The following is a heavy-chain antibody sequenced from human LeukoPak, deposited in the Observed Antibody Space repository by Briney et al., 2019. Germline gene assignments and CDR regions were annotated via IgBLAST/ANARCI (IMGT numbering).Heavy chain of an antibody. V-gene: IGHV4-31*03. CDR3: ARLRAAAPLAFDP. Sequence: SETLSLTCTVSGGSISSGGYYWSWIRQHPGKGLEWIGYIYYSGSTYYNPSLKSRVTISVDTSKNQFSLKLSSVTAADTAVYYCARLRAAAPLAFDPWGQGTLVTVSS. D-gene: IGHD6-13*01. J-gene: IGHJ5*02. CDR2: IYYSGST. CDR1: GGSISSGGYY.